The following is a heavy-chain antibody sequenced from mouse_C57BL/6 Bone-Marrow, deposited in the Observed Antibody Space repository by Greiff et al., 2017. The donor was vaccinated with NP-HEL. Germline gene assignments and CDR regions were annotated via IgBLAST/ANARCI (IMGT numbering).Heavy chain of an antibody. Sequence: EVKVVESGGGLVKPGGSLKLSCAASGFTFSSYAMSWVRQTPEKRLEWVATISDGGSYTYYPDNVKGRFTISRDNAKNNLYLQMSHLKSEDTAMYYCARDPGMYAMDYWGQGTSVTVSS. V-gene: IGHV5-4*01. CDR2: ISDGGSYT. CDR3: ARDPGMYAMDY. J-gene: IGHJ4*01. CDR1: GFTFSSYA.